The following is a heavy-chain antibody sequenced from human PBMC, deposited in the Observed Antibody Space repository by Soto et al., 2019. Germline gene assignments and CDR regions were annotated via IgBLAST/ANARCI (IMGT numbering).Heavy chain of an antibody. CDR3: ARVGLFDGNKPITLEF. CDR2: INQDATRQ. D-gene: IGHD3-10*01. J-gene: IGHJ4*02. Sequence: EVQLVESGGGLVQPGGSLRLSCAASGFSFSSYWMSWVRQASGRGLEWVANINQDATRQSYVDSVEGRFSISRDNAKNSVYLQMNNLRVDDMAVYYCARVGLFDGNKPITLEFWGQGTLVTVSS. CDR1: GFSFSSYW. V-gene: IGHV3-7*03.